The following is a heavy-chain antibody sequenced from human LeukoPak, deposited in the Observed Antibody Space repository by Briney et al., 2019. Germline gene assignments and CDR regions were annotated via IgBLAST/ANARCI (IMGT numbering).Heavy chain of an antibody. J-gene: IGHJ4*02. CDR2: IYHSGST. D-gene: IGHD6-13*01. CDR1: GGSISSGGYY. V-gene: IGHV4-30-2*01. CDR3: ARHVRQQLALVDY. Sequence: SQTLSLTCTVSGGSISSGGYYWSWIRQPPGKGLEWIGYIYHSGSTYYNPSLKSRVTISVDRSKNQFSLKLSSVTAADTAVYYCARHVRQQLALVDYWGQGTLVTVSS.